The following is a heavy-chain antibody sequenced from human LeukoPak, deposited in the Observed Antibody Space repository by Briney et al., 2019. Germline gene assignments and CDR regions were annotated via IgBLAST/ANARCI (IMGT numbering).Heavy chain of an antibody. V-gene: IGHV4-34*01. CDR1: SGSFSGYY. CDR3: ARAFNYGRYYYYYYYMDV. D-gene: IGHD3-10*01. Sequence: SETLSLTCAVYSGSFSGYYWSWIRQPPGKGLEWIGEINHSGSTNYNPSLKSRVTISVDTSKNQFSLKLSSVTAADTAVYYCARAFNYGRYYYYYYYMDVWGKGTTVTISS. CDR2: INHSGST. J-gene: IGHJ6*03.